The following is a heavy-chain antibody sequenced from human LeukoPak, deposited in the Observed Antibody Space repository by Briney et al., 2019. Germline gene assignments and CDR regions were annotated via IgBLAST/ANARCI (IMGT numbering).Heavy chain of an antibody. V-gene: IGHV3-30*18. Sequence: GGSLRLSCAASGSSFTNHAMHWVRQAPGKGLEWVAVISYDGSNKYYADSVKGRFTISRDNSKNTLYLQMNSLRAEDTAVYYCAKHLNYYDSSEDGMDVWGQGTTVTVSS. J-gene: IGHJ6*02. CDR1: GSSFTNHA. CDR2: ISYDGSNK. D-gene: IGHD3-22*01. CDR3: AKHLNYYDSSEDGMDV.